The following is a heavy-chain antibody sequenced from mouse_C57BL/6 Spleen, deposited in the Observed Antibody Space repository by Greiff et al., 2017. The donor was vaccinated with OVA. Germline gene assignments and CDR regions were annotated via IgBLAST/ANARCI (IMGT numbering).Heavy chain of an antibody. V-gene: IGHV1-64*01. CDR2: IHPNSGST. Sequence: LQQPGAELVKPGASVKLSCKASGYTFTSYWMHWVKQRPGPGLEWIGMIHPNSGSTNYNEKFKSKATLTVDKSSSTAYMQLSSLTSEDAAVYYCARSLHEYHEAYWGQGTLVTVAA. CDR3: ARSLHEYHEAY. J-gene: IGHJ3*01. CDR1: GYTFTSYW. D-gene: IGHD5-2*01.